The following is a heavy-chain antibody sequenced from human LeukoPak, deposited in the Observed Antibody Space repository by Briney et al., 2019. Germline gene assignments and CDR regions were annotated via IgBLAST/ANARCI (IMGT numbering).Heavy chain of an antibody. CDR3: ARDMKAYCGGGCYPNDFDY. V-gene: IGHV3-11*01. D-gene: IGHD2-21*02. Sequence: GGSLRLSCAASGFTFSDYYLSWIRQAPGKGLEWVSYISSSGSTIYYAVSVKGRFTSSRGNAKNSLYLQMNSLRAEDTAVYYCARDMKAYCGGGCYPNDFDYWGQGTLVTVSS. CDR2: ISSSGSTI. J-gene: IGHJ4*02. CDR1: GFTFSDYY.